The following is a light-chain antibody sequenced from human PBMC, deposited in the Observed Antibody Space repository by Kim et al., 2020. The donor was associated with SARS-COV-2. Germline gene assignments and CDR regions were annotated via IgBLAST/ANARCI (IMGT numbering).Light chain of an antibody. CDR2: GAS. J-gene: IGKJ4*01. Sequence: EIVLTQSPATLSVSPGERVTLSCRASRHVGNNLAWYQQKPGQVPRLLIYGASTRATGVPARFSGSGSGTEFILTISSLQSEDFAVYYCQQYSEWPLSFGGGTKVDIK. CDR1: RHVGNN. CDR3: QQYSEWPLS. V-gene: IGKV3-15*01.